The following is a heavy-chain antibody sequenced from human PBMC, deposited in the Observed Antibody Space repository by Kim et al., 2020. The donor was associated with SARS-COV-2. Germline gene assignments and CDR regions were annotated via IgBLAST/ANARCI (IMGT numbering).Heavy chain of an antibody. J-gene: IGHJ5*02. D-gene: IGHD6-19*01. Sequence: TKNPPLKTQVTISVDTSTNQFSLKRSSVTAADTAVYYCGGSVAGNNWFDPWGQGTLVTVSS. CDR3: GGSVAGNNWFDP. V-gene: IGHV4-4*09.